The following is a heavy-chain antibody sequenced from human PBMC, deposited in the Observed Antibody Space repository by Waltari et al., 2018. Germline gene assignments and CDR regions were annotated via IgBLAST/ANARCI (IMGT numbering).Heavy chain of an antibody. J-gene: IGHJ4*02. D-gene: IGHD6-19*01. CDR1: GFTFRNYW. CDR3: ARDRGWNTLDY. CDR2: IKQDGSQT. V-gene: IGHV3-7*04. Sequence: EVQLVESGGGLVQPGGSLRLSCAASGFTFRNYWIAWVRQAPGRGLEWVANIKQDGSQTYYVDSVKGRFTISRDKARNSLYLQMDSLRDEDTALYYCARDRGWNTLDYWGQGTLVTVSS.